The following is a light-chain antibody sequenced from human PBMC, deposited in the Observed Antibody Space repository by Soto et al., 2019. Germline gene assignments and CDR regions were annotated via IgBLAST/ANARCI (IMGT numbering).Light chain of an antibody. Sequence: DIQLTQSPSFLSASVGDRVTITCRASQGISSYLAWYQQKPGKAPKLLIYAASTLQSGVPSRFSGSGSGTEFPLTISSLQPEDFATYYCQQLYTYPYTFGQGTKLEIK. V-gene: IGKV1-9*01. J-gene: IGKJ2*01. CDR1: QGISSY. CDR3: QQLYTYPYT. CDR2: AAS.